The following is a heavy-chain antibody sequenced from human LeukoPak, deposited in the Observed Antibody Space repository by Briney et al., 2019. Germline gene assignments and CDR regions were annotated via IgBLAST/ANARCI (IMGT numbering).Heavy chain of an antibody. J-gene: IGHJ4*02. D-gene: IGHD6-13*01. V-gene: IGHV4-39*07. CDR3: ARDRPGGSSLDY. CDR2: LYYSGSS. Sequence: SETLSLTCTVSGDSLSSSNSYRGWIRQPPGRGLEWIGSLYYSGSSYYNPSLKSRVTISADTSKNQFSLKLSSVTAADTAVYYCARDRPGGSSLDYWGQGTLVTVSS. CDR1: GDSLSSSNSY.